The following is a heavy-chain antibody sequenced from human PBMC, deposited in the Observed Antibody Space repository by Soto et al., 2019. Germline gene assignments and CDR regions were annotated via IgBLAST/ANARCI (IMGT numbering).Heavy chain of an antibody. CDR2: IHHSGST. CDR1: GLSISSDNW. V-gene: IGHV4-4*02. CDR3: ARDQGSHPGD. Sequence: QVQLQESGPGLVRPSGTVSLTCAVSGLSISSDNWWSWVRQPPGKGLDWIGEIHHSGSTNYNPSLKSRVTMSVVPSKDLFSLTLNSVTAADTAFYYCARDQGSHPGDWGQGTLVSVSS. D-gene: IGHD6-13*01. J-gene: IGHJ4*02.